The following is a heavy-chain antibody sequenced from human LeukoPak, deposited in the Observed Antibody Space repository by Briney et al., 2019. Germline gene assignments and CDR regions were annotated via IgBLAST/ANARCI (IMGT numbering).Heavy chain of an antibody. CDR2: ISAGGDST. CDR3: ARTTGGDGYKDAFDF. CDR1: GFAFSTYA. J-gene: IGHJ3*01. V-gene: IGHV3-23*01. Sequence: GGSLSLSCAASGFAFSTYAMSWVRQAPGKGLEWVSTISAGGDSTYYADSVKGRFTISRDNSKNTLYLQMNSLSAEDTAVYYCARTTGGDGYKDAFDFWGQGTMVTVSS. D-gene: IGHD5-24*01.